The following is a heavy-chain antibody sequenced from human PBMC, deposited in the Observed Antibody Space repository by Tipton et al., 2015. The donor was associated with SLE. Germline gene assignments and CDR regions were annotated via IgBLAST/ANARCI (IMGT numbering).Heavy chain of an antibody. CDR2: IYHRGST. Sequence: TLSLTCAVSGGSISSGGYSWSWIRQPPGKGLEWIGYIYHRGSTYYNPSLKSRVTISVDRSKNQFSLKLSSVTAADTAVYYCARDLLPAGGYGMDVWGQGTTVTVSS. V-gene: IGHV4-30-2*01. J-gene: IGHJ6*02. CDR3: ARDLLPAGGYGMDV. CDR1: GGSISSGGYS. D-gene: IGHD1-14*01.